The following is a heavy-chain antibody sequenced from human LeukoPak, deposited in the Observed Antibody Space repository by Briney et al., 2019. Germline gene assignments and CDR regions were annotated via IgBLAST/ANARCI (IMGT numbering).Heavy chain of an antibody. CDR2: ISYDGSNK. D-gene: IGHD3-10*01. CDR1: GYTFTCYY. CDR3: AKSMVRGVIGYYFDY. Sequence: SCKASGYTFTCYYMHWVRQAPGKGLEWVAVISYDGSNKYYADSVKGRFTISRDNSKNTLYLQMNSLRAEDTAVYYCAKSMVRGVIGYYFDYWGQGTLVTVSS. J-gene: IGHJ4*02. V-gene: IGHV3-30*18.